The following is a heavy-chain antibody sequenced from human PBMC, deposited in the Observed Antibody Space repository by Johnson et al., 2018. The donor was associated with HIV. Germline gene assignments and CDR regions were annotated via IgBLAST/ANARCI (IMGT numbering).Heavy chain of an antibody. D-gene: IGHD4-23*01. CDR1: GFTFSSYA. CDR3: ARDKDYGGNHDAVDI. J-gene: IGHJ3*02. Sequence: QVQLVESGGGVVQPGRSLRLSCAASGFTFSSYAMPWVRQAPGKGLEWVAVISYDGSNKYYADSVEGRFTISRDNSRNTMYLQMNSLRAEDTAVYYCARDKDYGGNHDAVDIWGQGTMVTVSS. V-gene: IGHV3-30-3*01. CDR2: ISYDGSNK.